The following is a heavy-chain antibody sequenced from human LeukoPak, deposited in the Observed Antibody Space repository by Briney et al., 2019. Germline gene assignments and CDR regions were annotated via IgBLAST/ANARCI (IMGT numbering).Heavy chain of an antibody. V-gene: IGHV4-59*08. CDR3: ARHPGIQLWIDN. D-gene: IGHD5-18*01. CDR1: GGSFSGYY. J-gene: IGHJ4*02. Sequence: PSETLSLTCAVYGGSFSGYYWSWIRQPXXXXXEWIGYVYDSGITNYNPSLKSRVTISQDTSKNQFSLNLISVTAADTAVYYCARHPGIQLWIDNWGQGTLVTVSS. CDR2: VYDSGIT.